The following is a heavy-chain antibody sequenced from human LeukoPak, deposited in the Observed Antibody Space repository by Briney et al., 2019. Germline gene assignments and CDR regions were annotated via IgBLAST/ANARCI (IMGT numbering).Heavy chain of an antibody. CDR3: ARAVGTSRNFFDY. Sequence: SETLSLTCAVYGGSFSDYYWSWIRQPPGKGLEWLGEINHAGGTYYNPSLKSRVTISVDTSKNQFSLNLSSVTAADTAMYYCARAVGTSRNFFDYWGQGTLVTVSS. J-gene: IGHJ4*02. CDR1: GGSFSDYY. CDR2: INHAGGT. D-gene: IGHD4-23*01. V-gene: IGHV4-34*01.